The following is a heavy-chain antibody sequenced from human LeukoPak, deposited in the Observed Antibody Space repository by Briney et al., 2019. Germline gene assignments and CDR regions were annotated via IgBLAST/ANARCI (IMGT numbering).Heavy chain of an antibody. V-gene: IGHV3-21*01. J-gene: IGHJ5*02. Sequence: GGSLRLSCAASGFTFSSYSMNWVRQAPGKWLEWVSSISSSSSYIYYEESVKGRFTTSRDNAKNSLYLQMNSLRADDTAVYYCAAVLRYFDWLSLFDPWGQGTLVTVSS. CDR1: GFTFSSYS. CDR3: AAVLRYFDWLSLFDP. CDR2: ISSSSSYI. D-gene: IGHD3-9*01.